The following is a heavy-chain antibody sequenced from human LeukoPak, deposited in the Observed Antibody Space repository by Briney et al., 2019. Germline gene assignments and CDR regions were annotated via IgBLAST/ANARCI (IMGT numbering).Heavy chain of an antibody. V-gene: IGHV1-2*02. Sequence: ASVTVSCKASGYTFTGYYMHWVRQAPGQGLEWMGWINPNSGGTNYAQKFQGRVTMTRDTSISTAYMELSRLRSDDTAVYYCARDMVSGSLGAGFDYWGQGTLVTVSS. CDR3: ARDMVSGSLGAGFDY. J-gene: IGHJ4*02. CDR2: INPNSGGT. D-gene: IGHD3-10*01. CDR1: GYTFTGYY.